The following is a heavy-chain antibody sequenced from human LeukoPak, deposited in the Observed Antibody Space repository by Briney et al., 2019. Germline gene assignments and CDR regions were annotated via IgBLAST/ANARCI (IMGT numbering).Heavy chain of an antibody. D-gene: IGHD3-16*01. Sequence: GGSLRLSCAASGFSFSSYIMHWVRQAPGKGLEWVAAIGHDGGHQDYADSVKGRFTISRDNSKNTVFLQIDSLRVGDTAVYFCAREIGGTAPDHWGQGTLVIVSS. CDR2: IGHDGGHQ. V-gene: IGHV3-33*01. J-gene: IGHJ4*02. CDR3: AREIGGTAPDH. CDR1: GFSFSSYI.